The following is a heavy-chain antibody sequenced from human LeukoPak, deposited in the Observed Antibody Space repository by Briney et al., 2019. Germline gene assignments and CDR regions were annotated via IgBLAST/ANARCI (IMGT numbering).Heavy chain of an antibody. D-gene: IGHD3-10*01. J-gene: IGHJ6*03. CDR1: GFTFSTYD. CDR3: AKYGGSWFGELFYYYYYMDV. CDR2: IRFDGSIK. Sequence: PGGSLRLSCTASGFTFSTYDMHWVRQAPGKGLEWVAFIRFDGSIKYYADAVKGRFTISRDNSKNTLYLQMNSLRAEDTAVYYCAKYGGSWFGELFYYYYYMDVWGKGTTVTVSS. V-gene: IGHV3-30*02.